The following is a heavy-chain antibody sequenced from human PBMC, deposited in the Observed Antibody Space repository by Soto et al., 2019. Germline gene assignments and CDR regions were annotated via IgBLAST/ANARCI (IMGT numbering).Heavy chain of an antibody. CDR2: IYWDDDK. J-gene: IGHJ4*02. CDR3: AHATWDDDVWGF. D-gene: IGHD3-16*01. Sequence: QITLKESGPTLVKPTQTLTLTCTFSGFSLSTSGVGVGWIRQPPGKALEWLARIYWDDDKRYSPSLKSMLTITKDTSKNQVVLTMTNMYPVDTATYYCAHATWDDDVWGFWGQGTLVTVSS. CDR1: GFSLSTSGVG. V-gene: IGHV2-5*02.